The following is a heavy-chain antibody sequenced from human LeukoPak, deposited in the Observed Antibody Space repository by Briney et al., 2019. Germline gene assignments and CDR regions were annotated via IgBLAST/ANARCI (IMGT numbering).Heavy chain of an antibody. CDR1: GYTFTSYG. J-gene: IGHJ4*02. CDR2: ISAYNGNT. CDR3: ARVIAPDDYGDQRGLLDY. V-gene: IGHV1-18*01. D-gene: IGHD4-17*01. Sequence: GASVKVSCKASGYTFTSYGISWVRQAPGQGLEWMGWISAYNGNTNYAQKLQGRVTMTTDTSTSTAYMELRSLRSDDTAVYYCARVIAPDDYGDQRGLLDYWGQRTLVTVSS.